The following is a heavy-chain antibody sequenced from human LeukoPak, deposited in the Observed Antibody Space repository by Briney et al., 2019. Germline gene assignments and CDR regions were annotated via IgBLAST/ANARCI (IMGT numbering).Heavy chain of an antibody. CDR3: AREKQQLDQIYGMDV. D-gene: IGHD6-13*01. J-gene: IGHJ6*02. CDR1: GFTFSSYA. V-gene: IGHV3-30-3*01. Sequence: GGSLRLSCAASGFTFSSYAMHWVRQAPGKGLEWVAVISYDGSNKYYADSVKGRFTISRDNSKSTPYLQMNSLRAEDTAVYYCAREKQQLDQIYGMDVWGQGTTVTVSS. CDR2: ISYDGSNK.